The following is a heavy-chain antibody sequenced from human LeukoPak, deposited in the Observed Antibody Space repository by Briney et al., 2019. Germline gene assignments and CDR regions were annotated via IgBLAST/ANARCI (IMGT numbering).Heavy chain of an antibody. Sequence: SVKVSCKASGDTFSSYGFSWVRQAPGQGLEWMGRIIPILDMPTYTQKFKDRVTITADKSTSTVYMEVRRLTSEDTAVYYCARAHSKGFVSSWDYWGQGTLVTVSS. CDR1: GDTFSSYG. CDR2: IIPILDMP. J-gene: IGHJ4*02. V-gene: IGHV1-69*04. D-gene: IGHD6-13*01. CDR3: ARAHSKGFVSSWDY.